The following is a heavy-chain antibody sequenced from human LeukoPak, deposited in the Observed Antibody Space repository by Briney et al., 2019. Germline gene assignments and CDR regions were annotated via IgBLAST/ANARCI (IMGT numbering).Heavy chain of an antibody. D-gene: IGHD3-9*01. CDR2: IYHSDST. J-gene: IGHJ6*02. CDR1: GYSISSGYY. V-gene: IGHV4-38-2*02. CDR3: ARGKYYDILTGYSGYYYYGMDV. Sequence: SENLSLTSTVSGYSISSGYYWGWIRKPPRKGLDRVGSIYHSDSTYYNPSLKSRVTISVDRSKNQFSLKLSSVTAADTAVYYCARGKYYDILTGYSGYYYYGMDVWGQGTTVTVSS.